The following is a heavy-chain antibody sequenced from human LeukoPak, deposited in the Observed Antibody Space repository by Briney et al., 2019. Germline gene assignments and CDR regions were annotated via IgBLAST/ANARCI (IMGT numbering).Heavy chain of an antibody. V-gene: IGHV1-46*01. CDR2: INPSGGST. CDR3: ARARYYDILTGYSVLNYYYYGMDV. J-gene: IGHJ6*02. CDR1: GYTFTSYY. Sequence: ASVKVSCKASGYTFTSYYMHWVRQAPGQGLEWMGIINPSGGSTSYAQKFQGRVTITADESTSTAYMELSSLRSEDTAVYYCARARYYDILTGYSVLNYYYYGMDVWGQGTTVTVSS. D-gene: IGHD3-9*01.